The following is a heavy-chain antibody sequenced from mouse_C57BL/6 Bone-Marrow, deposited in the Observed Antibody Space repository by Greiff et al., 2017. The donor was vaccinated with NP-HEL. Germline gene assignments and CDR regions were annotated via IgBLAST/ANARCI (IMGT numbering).Heavy chain of an antibody. V-gene: IGHV1-64*01. CDR1: GYTFTSYW. J-gene: IGHJ2*01. D-gene: IGHD2-4*01. CDR3: ARLAFYYDYEDY. CDR2: IHPNSGST. Sequence: QVQLQQPGAELVKPGASVKLSCKASGYTFTSYWMHWVKQRPGQGLEWIGMIHPNSGSTNYNEKFKSKATLTVDKSSSTAYMQLSSLTSEDSAVYYCARLAFYYDYEDYWRQGTTLAVSS.